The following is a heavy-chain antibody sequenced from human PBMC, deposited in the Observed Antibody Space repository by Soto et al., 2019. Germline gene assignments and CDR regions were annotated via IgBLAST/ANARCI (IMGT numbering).Heavy chain of an antibody. CDR3: ASIGGTMVRGVIIYYYYGMDV. Sequence: SVKVSCKASGGTFSSYAISWVRQAPGQGLEWMGGIIPIFGTANYAQKFQGRVTITADESTSTAYMELSSLRSEDTAVYYCASIGGTMVRGVIIYYYYGMDVWGQGTTVTRLL. V-gene: IGHV1-69*13. J-gene: IGHJ6*02. CDR2: IIPIFGTA. D-gene: IGHD3-10*01. CDR1: GGTFSSYA.